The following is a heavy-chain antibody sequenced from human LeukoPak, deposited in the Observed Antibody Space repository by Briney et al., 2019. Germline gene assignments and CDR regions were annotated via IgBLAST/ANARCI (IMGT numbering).Heavy chain of an antibody. CDR1: GGSISSYY. D-gene: IGHD3-9*01. J-gene: IGHJ6*02. CDR3: ARDRGDYDILTGYPSYRYYYYGMDV. V-gene: IGHV4-59*12. Sequence: SETLSLTCTVSGGSISSYYWSRIRQPPGKGLEWIGYIYYSGSTNYNPSLKSRVTISVDTSKNQFSLKLSSVTATDTAVYYCARDRGDYDILTGYPSYRYYYYGMDVWGQGTTVTVSS. CDR2: IYYSGST.